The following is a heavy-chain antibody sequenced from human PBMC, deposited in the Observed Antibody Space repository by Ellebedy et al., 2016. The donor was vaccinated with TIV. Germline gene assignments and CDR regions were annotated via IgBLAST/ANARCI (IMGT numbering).Heavy chain of an antibody. CDR2: ISHDGRGT. CDR1: EFTFSSYW. Sequence: PGGSLRLSCAASEFTFSSYWIHWVRQTPGRGLVWVSRISHDGRGTSYADSVKGRFTISRDNAKNTMYLQMNSLRAEDTAVYYCATGPYSYGWGYWGQGTLVTVSS. CDR3: ATGPYSYGWGY. V-gene: IGHV3-74*01. J-gene: IGHJ4*02. D-gene: IGHD5-18*01.